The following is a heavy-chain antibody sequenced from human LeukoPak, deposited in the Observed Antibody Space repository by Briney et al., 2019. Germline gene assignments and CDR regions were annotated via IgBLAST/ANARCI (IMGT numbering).Heavy chain of an antibody. Sequence: GGSLRLSCAASGFTFSSYSMNWVRQAPGKGLEWVSYISSSSSTIYYADSVKGRFTISRDNAKNSLYLQMNSLRAEDTAVYYCARDRYDFAVFTFDYWGQGTLVTVSS. CDR3: ARDRYDFAVFTFDY. J-gene: IGHJ4*02. CDR2: ISSSSSTI. V-gene: IGHV3-48*04. CDR1: GFTFSSYS. D-gene: IGHD3/OR15-3a*01.